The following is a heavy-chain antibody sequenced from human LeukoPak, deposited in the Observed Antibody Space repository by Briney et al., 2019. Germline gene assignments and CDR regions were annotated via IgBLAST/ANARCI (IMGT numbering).Heavy chain of an antibody. Sequence: SQTLSLTCAISGDSVSSNSAAWTWIRQSPSRGLEWLGRTYYRSKWYNDYAVSVKSRITINPDTSKNQFSLQLNSVTPEDTAVYYCARELPGSSSWPNWFDPWGQGTLVTVSS. CDR3: ARELPGSSSWPNWFDP. D-gene: IGHD6-13*01. CDR2: TYYRSKWYN. V-gene: IGHV6-1*01. CDR1: GDSVSSNSAA. J-gene: IGHJ5*02.